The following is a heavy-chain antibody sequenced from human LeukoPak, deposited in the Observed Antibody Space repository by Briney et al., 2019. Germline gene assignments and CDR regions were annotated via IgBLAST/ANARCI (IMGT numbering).Heavy chain of an antibody. D-gene: IGHD5-18*01. V-gene: IGHV3-23*01. CDR2: ISGSGGST. J-gene: IGHJ6*02. Sequence: GGSLRLSCAASGFTFSSYAMTWVRQAPGKGLEWVSAISGSGGSTYYADSVKGRFSIPRDSSKNTLYLQMNSLRAEDTAVYYCAKAPPDSYYYYYGMDVWGQGTTATVSS. CDR3: AKAPPDSYYYYYGMDV. CDR1: GFTFSSYA.